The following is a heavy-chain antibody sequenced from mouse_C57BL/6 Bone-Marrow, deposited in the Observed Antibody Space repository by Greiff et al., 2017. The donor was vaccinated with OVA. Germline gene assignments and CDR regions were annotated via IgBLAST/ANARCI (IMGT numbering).Heavy chain of an antibody. CDR1: GFTFSSYG. J-gene: IGHJ3*01. V-gene: IGHV5-6*02. CDR2: ISSGGSYT. D-gene: IGHD2-12*01. CDR3: ARHSGSYYTNSRGCAY. Sequence: EVMLVESGGDLVKPGGSLKLSCAASGFTFSSYGMSWVRQTPDKRLEWVATISSGGSYTYYPDSVKGRFTISRDNAKNTLYLQMSSLKSEDTAMYYCARHSGSYYTNSRGCAYWGQGTLVTVSA.